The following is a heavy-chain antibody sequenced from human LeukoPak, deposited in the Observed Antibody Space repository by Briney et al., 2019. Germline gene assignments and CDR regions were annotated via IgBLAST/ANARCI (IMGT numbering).Heavy chain of an antibody. CDR3: AGLIRPGLFDP. Sequence: SETLSLTCTVSGASITSSTDYWGWIRQPPGKGLEWIESIYYSGSTYYNPSLKSRVTISVDTSKYQFSLKLSSVTAADTAVYYCAGLIRPGLFDPWGEGTLDSVPS. D-gene: IGHD1-1*01. J-gene: IGHJ5*02. CDR1: GASITSSTDY. CDR2: IYYSGST. V-gene: IGHV4-39*07.